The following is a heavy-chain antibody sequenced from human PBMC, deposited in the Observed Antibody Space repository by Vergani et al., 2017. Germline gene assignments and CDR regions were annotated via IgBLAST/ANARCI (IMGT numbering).Heavy chain of an antibody. CDR3: ARGTPSAARPRGSWFDP. CDR2: INHSGST. J-gene: IGHJ5*02. CDR1: GGSFSGYY. D-gene: IGHD6-6*01. V-gene: IGHV4-34*01. Sequence: QVQLQQWGAGLLKPSETLSLTCAVYGGSFSGYYWSWIRQPPGKGLEWIWEINHSGSTNYNPSLKSRVTIYVDTSKNQFSLKLSSVTAADTAVYYCARGTPSAARPRGSWFDPWGQGTLVTVSS.